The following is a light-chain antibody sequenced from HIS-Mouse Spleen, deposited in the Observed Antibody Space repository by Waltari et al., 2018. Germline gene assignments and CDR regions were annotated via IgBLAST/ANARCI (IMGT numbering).Light chain of an antibody. CDR2: EGS. Sequence: QSALTQPASVSGSPGQSITISCTGTSSDAGSYNLVSWYQQHPGKAPKLMIYEGSKRPSGVSNRFSGSKSGNTASLTISGLQAEDEADYYCCSYAGSSLRVFGGGTKLTVL. V-gene: IGLV2-23*01. CDR1: SSDAGSYNL. J-gene: IGLJ3*02. CDR3: CSYAGSSLRV.